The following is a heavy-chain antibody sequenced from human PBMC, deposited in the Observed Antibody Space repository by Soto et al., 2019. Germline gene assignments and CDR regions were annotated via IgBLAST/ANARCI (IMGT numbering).Heavy chain of an antibody. J-gene: IGHJ5*02. Sequence: QVPLVQSGAEVKKPVSSVKVSCKASGGTFSSYAISWVRQAPGQGLEWMGGIIPIFGTANYAQKFQGRGTITADESTSTAYMELSSLRSEDTAVYYCASDRVQRGWFDPWGQGTLVTVSS. D-gene: IGHD6-25*01. V-gene: IGHV1-69*01. CDR2: IIPIFGTA. CDR1: GGTFSSYA. CDR3: ASDRVQRGWFDP.